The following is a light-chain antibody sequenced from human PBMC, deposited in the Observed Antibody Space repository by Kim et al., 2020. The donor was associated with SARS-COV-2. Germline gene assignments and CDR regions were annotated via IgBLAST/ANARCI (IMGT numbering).Light chain of an antibody. V-gene: IGLV2-11*03. CDR2: GVT. CDR1: SSDVGGYNY. J-gene: IGLJ3*02. CDR3: CAYAVSSSLV. Sequence: QSVTISCTGTSSDVGGYNYVSSYQQHPGKAPQLMIYGVTERPSGVPDLLSGSRSGNTASLTISGLQAEDEADYYCCAYAVSSSLVFGGGTKVTVL.